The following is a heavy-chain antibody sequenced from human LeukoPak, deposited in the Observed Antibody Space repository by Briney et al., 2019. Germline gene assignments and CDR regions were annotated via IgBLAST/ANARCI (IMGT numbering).Heavy chain of an antibody. Sequence: PGGSLRLSCAASGFTFSSYAMSWVRQAPGKGLAWVSAISGSGGSTYYADSVKGRFTISRDNSKNTLYLQMNSLRAEDTAVYYCAKDRCSNGVGCYYYYMDVWGKGTTVTISS. CDR3: AKDRCSNGVGCYYYYMDV. J-gene: IGHJ6*03. V-gene: IGHV3-23*01. CDR1: GFTFSSYA. D-gene: IGHD2-8*01. CDR2: ISGSGGST.